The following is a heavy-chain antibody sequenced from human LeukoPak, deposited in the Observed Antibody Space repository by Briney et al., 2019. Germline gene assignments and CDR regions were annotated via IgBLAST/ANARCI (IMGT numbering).Heavy chain of an antibody. Sequence: GGSLILSCVATGFTFKSASMSWVRQAPGKGLEWVAFIGHFAGDIFYADSVKGRFNISRDDAKDSVYLQMNSLRVDDTAVYFCARDPYTGSMFDYWGHGTLVTVSS. J-gene: IGHJ4*01. D-gene: IGHD1-1*01. V-gene: IGHV3-21*01. CDR2: IGHFAGDI. CDR3: ARDPYTGSMFDY. CDR1: GFTFKSAS.